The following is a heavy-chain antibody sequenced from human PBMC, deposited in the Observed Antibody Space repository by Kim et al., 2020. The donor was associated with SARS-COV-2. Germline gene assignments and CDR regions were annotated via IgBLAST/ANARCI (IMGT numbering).Heavy chain of an antibody. Sequence: SETLSLTCTVSGDSFSSRSDYWGWIRQPPGKGLEWIGSIFYSGSTYYNPSLKSRVTISVDRSNNQVSLKLSSVTAADTAVYYCVRHLQYLMVTYNWFDFWGQGTLVTVSS. CDR1: GDSFSSRSDY. CDR3: VRHLQYLMVTYNWFDF. D-gene: IGHD2-21*02. V-gene: IGHV4-39*01. J-gene: IGHJ5*01. CDR2: IFYSGST.